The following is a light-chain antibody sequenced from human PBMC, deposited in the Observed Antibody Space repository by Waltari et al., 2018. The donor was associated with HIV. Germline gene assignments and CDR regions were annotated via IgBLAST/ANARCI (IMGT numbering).Light chain of an antibody. CDR1: KIGTKS. Sequence: SYVLTQAPSVSVAPGQTASISCGGAKIGTKSVHRYQQKPGQAPVLVGYDDSDRPSGIPERFSGFNSGNTATLTISRVEAGDEADYYCQVWHSKSDHVVFGGGTKVTVL. CDR2: DDS. J-gene: IGLJ2*01. CDR3: QVWHSKSDHVV. V-gene: IGLV3-21*02.